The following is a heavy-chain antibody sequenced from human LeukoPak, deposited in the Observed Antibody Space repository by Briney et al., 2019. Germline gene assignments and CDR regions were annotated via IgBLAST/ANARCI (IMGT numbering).Heavy chain of an antibody. J-gene: IGHJ3*02. D-gene: IGHD3-22*01. CDR3: ASDYDSSDFYAFDI. CDR2: IYYSGST. V-gene: IGHV4-59*08. Sequence: SETLSLTCTVSGGSISSYYWSWIRQPPGKGLEWIGYIYYSGSTNYNPSLKSRVTISVGTSKNQFSLKLSSVTAADTAVYYCASDYDSSDFYAFDIWGQGTMVTVSS. CDR1: GGSISSYY.